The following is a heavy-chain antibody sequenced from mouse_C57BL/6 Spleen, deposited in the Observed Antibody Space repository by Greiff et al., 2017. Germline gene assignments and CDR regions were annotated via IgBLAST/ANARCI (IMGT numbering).Heavy chain of an antibody. V-gene: IGHV1-4*01. Sequence: VQLQESGAELARPGASVKMSCKASGYTFTSYTMHWVKQRPGQGLEWIGYINPSSGYTKYNQKFKDKATLTADKSSSTAYMQLSSLTSEDSAVYYCASHRNYYAMDYWGQGTSVTVSS. CDR1: GYTFTSYT. J-gene: IGHJ4*01. CDR3: ASHRNYYAMDY. CDR2: INPSSGYT.